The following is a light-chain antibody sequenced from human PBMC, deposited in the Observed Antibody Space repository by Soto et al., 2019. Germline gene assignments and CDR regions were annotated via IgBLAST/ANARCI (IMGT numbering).Light chain of an antibody. J-gene: IGLJ1*01. Sequence: SALAQPASVSGSPGQSISISCTGTGSDIAGYNYVSWFQQHPGKAPKLMMYQVTIRPSGVSNRFSGAKSGNTASLTISGLQAEDEAEYYCSSFTSTTSLYVFGTGTKVTVL. CDR2: QVT. CDR1: GSDIAGYNY. CDR3: SSFTSTTSLYV. V-gene: IGLV2-14*01.